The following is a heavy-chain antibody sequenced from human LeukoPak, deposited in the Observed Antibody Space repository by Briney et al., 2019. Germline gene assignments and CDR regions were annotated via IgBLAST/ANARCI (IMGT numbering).Heavy chain of an antibody. Sequence: ASVKVSCKASGYTFTSYGISWVRQAPGQGLEWMGWISAYNGNTNYAQKLQGRVTMTTDTSTSTAYMELRSLRSDDTAVYYCVRHGIYDSSGSYFDYWGQGTLVTVSS. J-gene: IGHJ4*02. CDR1: GYTFTSYG. CDR3: VRHGIYDSSGSYFDY. V-gene: IGHV1-18*01. CDR2: ISAYNGNT. D-gene: IGHD3-22*01.